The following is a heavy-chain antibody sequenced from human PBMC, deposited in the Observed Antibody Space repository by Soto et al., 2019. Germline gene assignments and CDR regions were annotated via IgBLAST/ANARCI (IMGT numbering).Heavy chain of an antibody. CDR3: ARDRCISTSCLFDY. CDR2: IWYDGSNK. J-gene: IGHJ4*02. V-gene: IGHV3-33*01. CDR1: GFTFSSYG. Sequence: PGGSLRLSCAASGFTFSSYGMHWVRQAPGKGLEWVAVIWYDGSNKYYADSVKGRFTISRDNSKNTLYLQMNSLRAEDTAVYYCARDRCISTSCLFDYWGQGTLVTVSS. D-gene: IGHD2-2*01.